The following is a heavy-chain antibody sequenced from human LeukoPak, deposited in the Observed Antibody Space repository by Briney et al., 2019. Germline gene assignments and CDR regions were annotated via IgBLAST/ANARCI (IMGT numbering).Heavy chain of an antibody. J-gene: IGHJ4*02. CDR3: ARGGKIAVKGQLLLLF. D-gene: IGHD2-15*01. V-gene: IGHV1-2*02. CDR2: INPNSGGT. CDR1: GYTFTGYY. Sequence: ASVTVSCTASGYTFTGYYMHWVRQAPGQGLEWMGWINPNSGGTNYAQKFQGRVTMTRDTSISTAYMELSRLRSDDTAVYHCARGGKIAVKGQLLLLFWGQGTLVTVSS.